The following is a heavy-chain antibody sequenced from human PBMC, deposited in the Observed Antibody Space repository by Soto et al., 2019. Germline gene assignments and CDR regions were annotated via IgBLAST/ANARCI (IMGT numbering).Heavy chain of an antibody. J-gene: IGHJ6*02. CDR1: GYNFTTYD. CDR3: ARLIGYYYHMDV. V-gene: IGHV1-18*01. CDR2: ISAYNGNT. Sequence: QVQLVQSGGEVKKPGASVKVSCKASGYNFTTYDLSWLRQAPGQGLEWMGWISAYNGNTNYAQNLQGRVTMTTDTSTSTAYMELSSLRSDEPAVYYCARLIGYYYHMDVWAQGTTVTVSS. D-gene: IGHD3-22*01.